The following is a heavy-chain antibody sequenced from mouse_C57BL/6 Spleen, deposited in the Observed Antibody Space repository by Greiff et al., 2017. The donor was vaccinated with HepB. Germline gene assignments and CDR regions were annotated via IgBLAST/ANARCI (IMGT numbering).Heavy chain of an antibody. CDR2: IYPRSGNT. CDR1: GYTFTSYG. CDR3: ARHYDYDLAWFAY. D-gene: IGHD2-4*01. Sequence: QVQLQQSGAELARPGASVKLSCKASGYTFTSYGISWVKQRTGQGLEWIGEIYPRSGNTYYNEKFKGKATLTADKSSSTAYMELRSLTSEDSAVYFCARHYDYDLAWFAYWGQGTLVTVSA. V-gene: IGHV1-81*01. J-gene: IGHJ3*01.